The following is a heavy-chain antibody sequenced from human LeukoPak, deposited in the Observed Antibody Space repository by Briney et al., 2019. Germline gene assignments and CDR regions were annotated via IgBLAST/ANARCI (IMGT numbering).Heavy chain of an antibody. CDR2: ISSSSSYI. J-gene: IGHJ4*02. D-gene: IGHD3-10*01. CDR1: GFTFSSYW. Sequence: SGGSLRLSCAASGFTFSSYWMSWVRQAPGKGLEWVSSISSSSSYIYYADSVKGRFTISRDNAKNSLCLQMNSLRAEDTAVYYCARAHGSGSHLLGYWGQGTLVTVSS. CDR3: ARAHGSGSHLLGY. V-gene: IGHV3-21*01.